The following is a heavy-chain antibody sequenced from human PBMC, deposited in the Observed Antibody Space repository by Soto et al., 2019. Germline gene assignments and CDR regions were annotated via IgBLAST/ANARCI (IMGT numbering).Heavy chain of an antibody. Sequence: SETLSLTCSVTGVSVTNYYWSWIRQAPGMGLEWIGYVYGTWSSNYNPSLRSRATISLDTSKNQFSLRLTSVTAADAATYYCAGVNWRVPAAVFNWYFDFWRRGSLVTVSS. CDR3: AGVNWRVPAAVFNWYFDF. CDR2: VYGTWSS. CDR1: GVSVTNYY. D-gene: IGHD2-2*01. J-gene: IGHJ2*01. V-gene: IGHV4-59*02.